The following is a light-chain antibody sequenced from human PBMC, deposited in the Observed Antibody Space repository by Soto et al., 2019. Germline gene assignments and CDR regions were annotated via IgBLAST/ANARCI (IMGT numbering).Light chain of an antibody. CDR3: QQYNNWPPWT. Sequence: EIVMTQSPATLSVSPGERATLSCRASQSVSSNLAWYQQKPGQAPRLLIYGASTRATGIPARFSGSGSGIEFTLTIISLQSEAFAVYYCQQYNNWPPWTFGQGTKVEIK. V-gene: IGKV3-15*01. J-gene: IGKJ1*01. CDR1: QSVSSN. CDR2: GAS.